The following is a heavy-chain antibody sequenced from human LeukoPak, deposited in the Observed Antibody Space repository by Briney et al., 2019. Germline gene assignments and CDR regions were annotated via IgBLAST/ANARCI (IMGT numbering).Heavy chain of an antibody. CDR2: INPNSGGT. D-gene: IGHD3-10*01. J-gene: IGHJ4*02. Sequence: GASVKVSCKASGYTFTGYYMHWVRQAPGQGLEWMGWINPNSGGTNYAQKFQGRVTMTRDTFISTAYMELSRLRSDDTAVYYCARASTGGYYYGSGSQNFDYWGQGTLVTVSS. V-gene: IGHV1-2*02. CDR3: ARASTGGYYYGSGSQNFDY. CDR1: GYTFTGYY.